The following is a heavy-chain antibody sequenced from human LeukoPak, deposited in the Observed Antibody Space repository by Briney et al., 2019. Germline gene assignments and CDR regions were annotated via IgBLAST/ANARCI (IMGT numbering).Heavy chain of an antibody. CDR1: GFTFDDYA. CDR3: AKDRDGSGSYSPFDY. D-gene: IGHD3-10*01. V-gene: IGHV3-9*01. CDR2: ISWNSGSI. Sequence: PGGSLRLSCAASGFTFDDYAMHWVRQAPGKGLEWVSGISWNSGSIGYADSVKGRFTISRDNAKNSLYLQMNSLRAEDTALYYCAKDRDGSGSYSPFDYWGQGTLVTVSS. J-gene: IGHJ4*02.